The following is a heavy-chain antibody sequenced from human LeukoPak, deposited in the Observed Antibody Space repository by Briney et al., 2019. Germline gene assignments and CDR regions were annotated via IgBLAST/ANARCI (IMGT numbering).Heavy chain of an antibody. D-gene: IGHD1-26*01. CDR1: GYTFTGYY. V-gene: IGHV1-2*02. J-gene: IGHJ4*02. Sequence: AASVKVSCKASGYTFTGYYMHWVRQAPGQGLEWMGWINPNSGGTNYAQKFQGRVTMTRDTSISTAYMELGRLRSDDTAVYYCARAVSGSYYVNFDYWGQGTLVTVSS. CDR3: ARAVSGSYYVNFDY. CDR2: INPNSGGT.